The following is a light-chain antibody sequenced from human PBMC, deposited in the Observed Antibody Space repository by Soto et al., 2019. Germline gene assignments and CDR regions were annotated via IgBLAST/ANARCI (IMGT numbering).Light chain of an antibody. J-gene: IGKJ1*01. CDR3: QQYDSYPWT. CDR2: KAS. Sequence: DIQMTQSPSTLSASVGDRVTITCRASQSISGWLAWYQQTPGTAPNVLIYKASSLESGVPSRFSGSGSGTEFTLTISSLQPGDFATYYCQQYDSYPWTFGQGTKVEIK. V-gene: IGKV1-5*03. CDR1: QSISGW.